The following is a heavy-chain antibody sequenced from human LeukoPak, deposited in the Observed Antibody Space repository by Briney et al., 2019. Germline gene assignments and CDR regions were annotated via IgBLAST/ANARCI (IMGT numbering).Heavy chain of an antibody. CDR2: ISSSSSYI. CDR1: GFTFSSYS. CDR3: AAEYLTNN. V-gene: IGHV3-21*01. Sequence: GGSLRLSCAASGFTFSSYSMNWVRQAPGKGLEWVSSISSSSSYIYYAGSVKGRFTISRDNAKNSLYLQMNSLRAEDTAVYYCAAEYLTNNWGQGTLVTVSS. D-gene: IGHD1-1*01. J-gene: IGHJ4*02.